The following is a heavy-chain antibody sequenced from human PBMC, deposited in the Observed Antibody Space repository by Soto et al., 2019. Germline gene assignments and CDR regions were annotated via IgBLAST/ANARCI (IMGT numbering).Heavy chain of an antibody. CDR2: IYSDGNT. J-gene: IGHJ4*02. D-gene: IGHD6-6*01. CDR3: ASTSSGLMPDY. CDR1: GFTVSSNY. Sequence: GGSLRLSCEASGFTVSSNYMSWIRQAPGKGLEWVSLIYSDGNTYYARSVKGRFTISRDNSKNTLFLQMNSLRAEDTAVYYCASTSSGLMPDYWGQGTLVTVSS. V-gene: IGHV3-66*01.